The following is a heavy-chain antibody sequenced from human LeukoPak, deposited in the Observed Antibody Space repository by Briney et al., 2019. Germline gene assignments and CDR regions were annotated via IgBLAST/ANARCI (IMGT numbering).Heavy chain of an antibody. Sequence: ASVKVSCKASGYTFTGYFIHWVRQAPGQGLEWMGWMNPNSGNTGYAQKFQGRVTMTRNTSISTAYMELSSLRSEDTAVYYCARGDYDILTGDYWGQGTLVTVSS. CDR1: GYTFTGYF. D-gene: IGHD3-9*01. V-gene: IGHV1-8*02. CDR2: MNPNSGNT. J-gene: IGHJ4*02. CDR3: ARGDYDILTGDY.